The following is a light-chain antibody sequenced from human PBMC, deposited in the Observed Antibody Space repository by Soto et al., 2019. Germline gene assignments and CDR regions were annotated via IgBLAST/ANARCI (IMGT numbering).Light chain of an antibody. CDR1: QSISSW. V-gene: IGKV1-5*03. CDR2: KAP. CDR3: QQYNSYSWT. J-gene: IGKJ1*01. Sequence: DIQMTQSPSTLSASVGDRVTITCRASQSISSWLAWYPQKPGKAPKLLIYKAPSLESGVPSRFGGSGSGTEFTLTISSLQPDEFATYYCQQYNSYSWTFGQGTKVEIK.